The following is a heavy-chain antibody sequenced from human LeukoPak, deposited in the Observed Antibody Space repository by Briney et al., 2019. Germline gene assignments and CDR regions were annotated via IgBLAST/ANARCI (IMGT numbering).Heavy chain of an antibody. D-gene: IGHD1-14*01. CDR1: GFTFSSYG. J-gene: IGHJ4*02. CDR2: IRYDGSNK. CDR3: AKDHRYIDYYFDY. V-gene: IGHV3-30*02. Sequence: GGSPRLSCAASGFTFSSYGMHWVRQAPGKGLEWVAFIRYDGSNKYYADSVKGRFTISRDNSKNTLYLQMNSLRAEDTAVYYCAKDHRYIDYYFDYWGQGTLVTVSS.